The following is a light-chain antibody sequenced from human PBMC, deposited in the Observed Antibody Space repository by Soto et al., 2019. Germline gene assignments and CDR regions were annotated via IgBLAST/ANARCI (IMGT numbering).Light chain of an antibody. CDR3: QQYGSSMGT. V-gene: IGKV3-20*01. CDR1: QSVSSSY. J-gene: IGKJ1*01. Sequence: EIVLTQSPGTLSLSPGERATLSCRASQSVSSSYLAWYQQRPGQAPRLLIYGASSRATGIPDRFSGRGSGTDFTLTISRLEPEDFAVYYCQQYGSSMGTFGQGTKVEIE. CDR2: GAS.